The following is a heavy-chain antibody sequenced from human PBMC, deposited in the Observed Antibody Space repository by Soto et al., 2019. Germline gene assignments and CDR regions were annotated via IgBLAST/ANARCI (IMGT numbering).Heavy chain of an antibody. D-gene: IGHD3-10*01. Sequence: AAVKLSCKASGYTFTGYYMHWVRQAPGQGLEWMGWINPNSGGTNYAQKFQGRVTMTRDTSISTAYMELSRLRSDDTAVYYCARNHCYYFCSRPDLFSFCGQGSPVTCSA. J-gene: IGHJ1*01. V-gene: IGHV1-2*02. CDR1: GYTFTGYY. CDR3: ARNHCYYFCSRPDLFSF. CDR2: INPNSGGT.